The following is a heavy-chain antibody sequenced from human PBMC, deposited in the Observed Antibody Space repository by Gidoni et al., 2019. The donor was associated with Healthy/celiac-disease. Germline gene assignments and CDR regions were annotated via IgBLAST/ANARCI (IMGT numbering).Heavy chain of an antibody. CDR2: IIPILGIA. CDR1: GGTFSSYA. V-gene: IGHV1-69*04. J-gene: IGHJ6*02. D-gene: IGHD6-13*01. CDR3: ARGLNYRGGSSPPPPYYYYGMDV. Sequence: QVQLVQSGAEVKKPGSSVKVSCTASGGTFSSYAISRVRQAPGQGLEWMGRIIPILGIANYAQKFQGRVTITADKSTSTAYMELSSLRSEDTAVYYCARGLNYRGGSSPPPPYYYYGMDVWGQGTTVTVSS.